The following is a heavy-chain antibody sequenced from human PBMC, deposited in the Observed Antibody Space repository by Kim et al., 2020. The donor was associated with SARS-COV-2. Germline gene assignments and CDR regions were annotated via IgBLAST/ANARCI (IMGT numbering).Heavy chain of an antibody. V-gene: IGHV3-33*06. CDR3: AKERRPLLYYDSSGNNAFDI. CDR2: IWYDGSNK. Sequence: GGSLRLSCAASGFTFSSYGMHWVRQAPGKGLEWVAVIWYDGSNKYYADSVKGRFTISRDNSKNTLYLQMNSLRAEDTAVYYCAKERRPLLYYDSSGNNAFDIWGQGTMVTVSS. J-gene: IGHJ3*02. CDR1: GFTFSSYG. D-gene: IGHD3-22*01.